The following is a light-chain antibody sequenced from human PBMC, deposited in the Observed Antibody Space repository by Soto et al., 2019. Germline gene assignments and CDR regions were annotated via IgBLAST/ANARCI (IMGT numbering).Light chain of an antibody. CDR2: KAS. V-gene: IGKV1-5*03. J-gene: IGKJ1*01. Sequence: DIQMTQNTSTLSGSVGDRVTITCRASQTISSWLAWYQQKPGKAPKLLIYKASTLKSGVPSRFSGSGSGTEFTLTISSLQPDDFATYYCQHYNSYSEAFGQGTKVDIK. CDR1: QTISSW. CDR3: QHYNSYSEA.